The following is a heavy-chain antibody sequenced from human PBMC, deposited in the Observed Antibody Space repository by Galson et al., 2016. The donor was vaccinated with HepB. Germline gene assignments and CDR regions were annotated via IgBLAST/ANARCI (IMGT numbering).Heavy chain of an antibody. J-gene: IGHJ4*02. V-gene: IGHV4-59*01. CDR1: GGSINSDY. D-gene: IGHD5-12*01. CDR3: ARASSGSDY. CDR2: VFYSGST. Sequence: ETLSLTCTVTGGSINSDYWSWIRRPPGRGLEWIGHVFYSGSTDYNPSLKSRVTISIDTSKNQFSLKLSSVTAADTAVYYCARASSGSDYWGQGTLVTVSS.